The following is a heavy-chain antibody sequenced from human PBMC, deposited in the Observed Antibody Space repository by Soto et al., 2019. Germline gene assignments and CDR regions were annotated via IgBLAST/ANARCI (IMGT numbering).Heavy chain of an antibody. CDR3: ARDRGQLYYYYYMDV. Sequence: ASVKVSCKASGYTFTSYGISWVRQAPGQGLEWMGWISAYNGNTNYAQKLQGRVTMTTDTSTSTAHMELRSLRSDDTAVYYCARDRGQLYYYYYMDVWGKGTTVTVSS. CDR1: GYTFTSYG. V-gene: IGHV1-18*01. CDR2: ISAYNGNT. J-gene: IGHJ6*03. D-gene: IGHD5-18*01.